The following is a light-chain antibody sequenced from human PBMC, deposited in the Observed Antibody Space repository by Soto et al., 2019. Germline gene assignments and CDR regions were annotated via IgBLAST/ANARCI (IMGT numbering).Light chain of an antibody. V-gene: IGKV1-17*01. CDR1: QGIRND. CDR2: AAS. J-gene: IGKJ1*01. Sequence: DIQRTQSPSSMSASVGDRVTITCRASQGIRNDLGWYQQKPGKAPKRLIYAASSLQSGVPSRFSGRGVGTEFTLTISSLQPEDFATYSCQQYWTFGQGTKVDIK. CDR3: QQYWT.